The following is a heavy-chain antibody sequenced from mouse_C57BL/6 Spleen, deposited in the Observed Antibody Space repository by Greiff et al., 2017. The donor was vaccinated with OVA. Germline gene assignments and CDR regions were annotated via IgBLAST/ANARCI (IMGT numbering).Heavy chain of an antibody. CDR1: GFTFSDYY. V-gene: IGHV5-12*01. CDR2: ISNGGGST. Sequence: EVQRVESGGGLVQPGGSLKLSCAASGFTFSDYYMYWVRQTPEKRLEWVAYISNGGGSTYYPDTVKGRFTISRDNAKNTLYLQMSRLKSEDTAMYYCARYYGSSACFDYWGQGTTLTVSS. CDR3: ARYYGSSACFDY. J-gene: IGHJ2*01. D-gene: IGHD1-1*01.